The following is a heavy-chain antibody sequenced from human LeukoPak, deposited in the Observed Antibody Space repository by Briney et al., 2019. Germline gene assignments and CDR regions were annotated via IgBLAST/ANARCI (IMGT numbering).Heavy chain of an antibody. J-gene: IGHJ6*04. CDR3: ARPYSEDDYYFYAMDV. CDR2: ISSSGSTI. V-gene: IGHV3-48*03. CDR1: GFTFSIYE. D-gene: IGHD2-15*01. Sequence: GGSLTLACAASGFTFSIYEMNWVRHAPGKGLGWGSYISSSGSTIYYADSVKGRFTISRDNAKNSLYLQMNSLRAEDTAVYYCARPYSEDDYYFYAMDVWGKGTTVTVPS.